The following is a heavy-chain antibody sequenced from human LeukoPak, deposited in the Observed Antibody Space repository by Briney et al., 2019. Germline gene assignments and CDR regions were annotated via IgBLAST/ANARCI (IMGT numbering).Heavy chain of an antibody. CDR2: IIPIFGTA. D-gene: IGHD6-19*01. J-gene: IGHJ4*02. Sequence: SVKVSCKVSGYTLTELSMHWVRQAPGQGLEWMGGIIPIFGTANYVQKFQGRVTITADESTSTAYMELSSLRSEDTAVYYCASRFNSAWYAFDYWGQGTLVTVSS. CDR1: GYTLTELS. V-gene: IGHV1-69*13. CDR3: ASRFNSAWYAFDY.